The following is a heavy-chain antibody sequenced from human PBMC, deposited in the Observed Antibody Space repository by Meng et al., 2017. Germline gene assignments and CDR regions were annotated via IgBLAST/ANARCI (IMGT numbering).Heavy chain of an antibody. CDR1: GYSISSSSDY. D-gene: IGHD1-1*01. J-gene: IGHJ4*02. Sequence: QLQLQESGPGLVKPSETLSLTCIVSGYSISSSSDYWGWIRQPPGKGLEWIGDIYFSGSTYYNPSLKSRVTISVDTSKNQFSLKLSSVTAADTAVYYCAKNHNYSFDYWGQGMLVTVSS. CDR3: AKNHNYSFDY. V-gene: IGHV4-39*07. CDR2: IYFSGST.